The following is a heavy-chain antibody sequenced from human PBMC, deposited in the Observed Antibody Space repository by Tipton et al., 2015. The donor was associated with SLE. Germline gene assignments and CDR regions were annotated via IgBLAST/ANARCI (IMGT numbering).Heavy chain of an antibody. J-gene: IGHJ4*02. CDR3: VRSYDY. D-gene: IGHD1-26*01. Sequence: TLSLTCTVSGYSISSGYYWGWIRQPPGKGLEWIGSIYHSGSTYYNPSLKSRVTISVDTPKNQFSLKLSSVTAADTAVYYCVRSYDYWGQGTLVTVSS. CDR2: IYHSGST. CDR1: GYSISSGYY. V-gene: IGHV4-38-2*02.